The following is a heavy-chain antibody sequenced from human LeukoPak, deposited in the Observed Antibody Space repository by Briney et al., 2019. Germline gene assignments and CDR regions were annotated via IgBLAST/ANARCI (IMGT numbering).Heavy chain of an antibody. Sequence: PSETLSLTCAVSGYSISSGYYWGWIRQPPGPGLEWIGSIYHSGSTYYNPSLKSRVTISVDTSKNQFSLKLSSVTAADTAVYYCARIVVVPAALSSYFDYWGQGTLVTVSS. D-gene: IGHD2-2*01. CDR1: GYSISSGYY. J-gene: IGHJ4*02. CDR3: ARIVVVPAALSSYFDY. CDR2: IYHSGST. V-gene: IGHV4-38-2*01.